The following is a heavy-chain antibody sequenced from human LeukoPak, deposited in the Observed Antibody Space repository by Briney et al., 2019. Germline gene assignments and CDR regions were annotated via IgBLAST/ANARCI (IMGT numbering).Heavy chain of an antibody. V-gene: IGHV4-59*01. CDR2: IYSSGST. J-gene: IGHJ4*02. CDR1: GGSIRGYF. D-gene: IGHD1-26*01. Sequence: PSETLSLTCTVSGGSIRGYFWSWIRQPPGKGLEWIGHIYSSGSTTYTPSLQGRVTVSIDTSKNQFSLNLTSVTAADTALYYCARIRWPEWAFDYWGRGPLVTVSS. CDR3: ARIRWPEWAFDY.